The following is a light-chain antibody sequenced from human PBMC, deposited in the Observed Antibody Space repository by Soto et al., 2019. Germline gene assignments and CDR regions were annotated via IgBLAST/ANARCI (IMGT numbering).Light chain of an antibody. V-gene: IGKV3-20*01. Sequence: ESVLTQSPGTLSLSPGERATLSCRASQSVSTRSLAWYQQKPGQAPMLLISGASSRAAAIPDRFSGSGSGTDFTLTINRLEPEDFAVDYCQQYDSSPRTFGQGNKVE. CDR1: QSVSTRS. J-gene: IGKJ1*01. CDR3: QQYDSSPRT. CDR2: GAS.